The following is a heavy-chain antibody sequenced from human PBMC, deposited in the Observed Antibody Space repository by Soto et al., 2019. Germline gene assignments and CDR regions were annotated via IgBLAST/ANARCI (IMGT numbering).Heavy chain of an antibody. D-gene: IGHD4-17*01. J-gene: IGHJ4*02. CDR3: AKGYGDYAFDY. V-gene: IGHV3-30*18. CDR1: GFTFSSYG. CDR2: ISYDGINK. Sequence: PGGSLRLSCAASGFTFSSYGMHWVRQAPGKGLEWVAVISYDGINKYYADSVKGRFTISRDNSKNTLYLQMNSLRAEDTAVYYCAKGYGDYAFDYWGQGTLVTVSS.